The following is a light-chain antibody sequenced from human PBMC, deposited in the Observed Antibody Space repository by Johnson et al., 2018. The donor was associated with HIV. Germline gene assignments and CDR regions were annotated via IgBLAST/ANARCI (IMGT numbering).Light chain of an antibody. Sequence: QSVLSQPPSVSAAPGQKVTISCSGSSSNIGNNYVSWYQQLPGTAPKLLIYDNNERPSGIPDRFSGSKSGTSATLGITGLQTGDEADYYCGTWDSSLSAHFVFGPWTKVTIL. CDR1: SSNIGNNY. CDR2: DNN. J-gene: IGLJ1*01. V-gene: IGLV1-51*01. CDR3: GTWDSSLSAHFV.